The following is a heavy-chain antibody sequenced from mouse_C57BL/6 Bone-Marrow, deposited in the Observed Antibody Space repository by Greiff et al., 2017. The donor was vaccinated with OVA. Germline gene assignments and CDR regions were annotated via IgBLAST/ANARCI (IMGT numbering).Heavy chain of an antibody. CDR3: ARRAYGSIYGYVGV. V-gene: IGHV5-6*01. D-gene: IGHD1-1*01. Sequence: EVQRVESGGDLVKPGGSLKLSCAASGFTFSSYGMSWVSQTPEKRLEWVANISSGGRYTTYQHSVKGRFTISRDTAKKTVYMQMSSLKSEDTAMYYCARRAYGSIYGYVGVWGTGTTVTVSS. CDR2: ISSGGRYT. J-gene: IGHJ1*03. CDR1: GFTFSSYG.